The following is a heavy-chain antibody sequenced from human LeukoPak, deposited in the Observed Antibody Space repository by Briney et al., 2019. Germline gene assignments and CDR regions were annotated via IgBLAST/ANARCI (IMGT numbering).Heavy chain of an antibody. J-gene: IGHJ3*02. D-gene: IGHD2-21*01. V-gene: IGHV4-4*07. Sequence: SETLSLTCTVSGGAISNYNRSCIRHPPGKGLERIGRKYARGSSNYNPPVQGRVTMSVDTSKNQFSLKLRSVTAADMAVYYCARGRYSIADICTGGDSFDIWGQGTMVSVSP. CDR3: ARGRYSIADICTGGDSFDI. CDR2: KYARGSS. CDR1: GGAISNYN.